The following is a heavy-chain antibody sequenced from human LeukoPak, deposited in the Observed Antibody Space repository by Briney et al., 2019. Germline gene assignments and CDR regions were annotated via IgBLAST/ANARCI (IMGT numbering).Heavy chain of an antibody. CDR2: ISGSGGST. D-gene: IGHD2-2*01. CDR1: GFTFSRYA. V-gene: IGHV3-23*01. J-gene: IGHJ5*02. CDR3: AKASDQLPSKALYNWFDP. Sequence: GGSLRLSCAAPGFTFSRYAMSWVRQAPGKGLEWVSAISGSGGSTYYADSVKGRFTISRDNSENTLYLQMNSLRAEDTAVYYCAKASDQLPSKALYNWFDPWGQGTLVTVSS.